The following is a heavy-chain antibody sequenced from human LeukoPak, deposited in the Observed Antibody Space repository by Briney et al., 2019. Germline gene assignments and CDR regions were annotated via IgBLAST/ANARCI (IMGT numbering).Heavy chain of an antibody. CDR3: ARRLLSSSWTGNWFDP. V-gene: IGHV4-34*01. D-gene: IGHD6-6*01. CDR2: INHSGST. J-gene: IGHJ5*02. CDR1: GGPFSGYY. Sequence: SETLSLTCAVYGGPFSGYYWSWIRQPPGKGLEWIGEINHSGSTNYNPSVKSRITISIDTSKKQFSLRLSSVTAADTAVYYCARRLLSSSWTGNWFDPWGQGTLVTVSS.